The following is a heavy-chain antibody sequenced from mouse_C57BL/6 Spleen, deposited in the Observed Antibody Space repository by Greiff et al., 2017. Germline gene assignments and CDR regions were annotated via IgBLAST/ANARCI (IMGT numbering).Heavy chain of an antibody. J-gene: IGHJ2*01. CDR2: ISYDGSN. CDR1: GYSITSGYY. D-gene: IGHD1-1*01. Sequence: VPLKESGPGLVKPSQSLSLTCSVTGYSITSGYYWNWIRQFPGNKLEWMGYISYDGSNNYNPSLKNRISITRDTSKNQFFLKLNSVTTEDTATYYCAREDYGSNFDYWGQGTTLTVSS. CDR3: AREDYGSNFDY. V-gene: IGHV3-6*01.